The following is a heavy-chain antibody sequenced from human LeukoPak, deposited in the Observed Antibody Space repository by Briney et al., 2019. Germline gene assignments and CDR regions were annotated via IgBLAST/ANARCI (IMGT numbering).Heavy chain of an antibody. CDR1: GFTFSDYY. D-gene: IGHD3-10*01. CDR3: ARDFTPHNSDSGRDYYYSMDV. Sequence: PGGSLRLSCAASGFTFSDYYMSWIRQAPGKGLEWVSYISSSGSTIYYADSVKGRFTISRDNAKNSLYLQMNSLRSEDTAVYYCARDFTPHNSDSGRDYYYSMDVWGKGTTVIVSS. J-gene: IGHJ6*03. V-gene: IGHV3-11*01. CDR2: ISSSGSTI.